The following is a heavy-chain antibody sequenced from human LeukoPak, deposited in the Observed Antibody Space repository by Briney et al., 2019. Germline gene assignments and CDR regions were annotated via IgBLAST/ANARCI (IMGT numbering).Heavy chain of an antibody. V-gene: IGHV1-46*01. CDR1: GYPFTGSY. Sequence: GASVKVSCKASGYPFTGSYVHWVRQAPGQGLEWMGMIIPSGGSTNYAEKFQGRVTMTRDMSTSTVYMELTSLTSDDTAVYYCASGGLRFFSRFDPWGQGTLVTVSS. J-gene: IGHJ5*02. D-gene: IGHD3-3*01. CDR3: ASGGLRFFSRFDP. CDR2: IIPSGGST.